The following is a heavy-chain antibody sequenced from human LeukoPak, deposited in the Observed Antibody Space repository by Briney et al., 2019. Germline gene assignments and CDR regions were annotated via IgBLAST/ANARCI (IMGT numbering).Heavy chain of an antibody. D-gene: IGHD3-3*01. CDR3: ARGSLEWLLYYYYYYMDV. V-gene: IGHV3-7*01. CDR2: IKQDATEK. Sequence: GGSLRLSCAASGFTFSSHGMSWVRQAPGKGLEWVADIKQDATEKYYVDSVRGRFTISRDNTDNSLYLQMNNLRAEDTAVYYCARGSLEWLLYYYYYYMDVWGKGITVTVSS. CDR1: GFTFSSHG. J-gene: IGHJ6*03.